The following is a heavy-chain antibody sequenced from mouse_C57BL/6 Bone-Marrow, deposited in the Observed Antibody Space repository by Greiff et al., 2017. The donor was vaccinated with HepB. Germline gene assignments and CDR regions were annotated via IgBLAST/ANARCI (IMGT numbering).Heavy chain of an antibody. Sequence: VKLQESGAELVRPGASVTLSCKASGYTFTDYEMHWVKQTPVHGLEWIGAIDPETGGTAYNQKFKGKAILTADKSSSTAYMELRSLTSEDSAVYYCNHYYAMDYWGQGTSVTVSS. CDR3: NHYYAMDY. CDR2: IDPETGGT. CDR1: GYTFTDYE. J-gene: IGHJ4*01. V-gene: IGHV1-15*01.